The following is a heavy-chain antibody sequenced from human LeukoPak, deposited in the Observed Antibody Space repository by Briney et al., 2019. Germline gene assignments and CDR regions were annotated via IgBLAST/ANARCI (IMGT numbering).Heavy chain of an antibody. CDR3: ARGLASITIFGVVISHFDY. Sequence: PGGSLRLSCAASGFTFSSYEMNWVRQAPGMGLEWVSYISSSGSTIYYADSVKGRFTISRDNAKNSLYLQMNSLRAEDTAVYYCARGLASITIFGVVISHFDYWGQGTLVTVSS. CDR2: ISSSGSTI. J-gene: IGHJ4*02. V-gene: IGHV3-48*03. D-gene: IGHD3-3*01. CDR1: GFTFSSYE.